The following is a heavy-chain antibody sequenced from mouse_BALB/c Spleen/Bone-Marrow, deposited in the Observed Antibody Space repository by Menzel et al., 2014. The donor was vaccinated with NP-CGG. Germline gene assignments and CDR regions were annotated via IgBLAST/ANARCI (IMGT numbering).Heavy chain of an antibody. CDR3: ARDSSGYFDY. D-gene: IGHD3-1*01. Sequence: VQLKASGGGLVEPGGSLKLSCAASGSTFSYYAMSWVRQSPEKSLEWVAEISSGGSYTYYPDTVTSRFTISRDNAKNTLYLEMSSLRSEDTAMYYCARDSSGYFDYWGQGTTLPVSA. CDR2: ISSGGSYT. CDR1: GSTFSYYA. V-gene: IGHV5-9-4*01. J-gene: IGHJ2*01.